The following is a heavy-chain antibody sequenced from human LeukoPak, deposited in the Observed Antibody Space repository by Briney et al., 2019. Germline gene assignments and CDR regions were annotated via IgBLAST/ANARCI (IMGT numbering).Heavy chain of an antibody. J-gene: IGHJ6*04. V-gene: IGHV3-11*06. CDR3: ARDVGGSGIYYYNYGMDV. CDR1: GFTFSDYY. D-gene: IGHD3-10*01. CDR2: FGSSSTYT. Sequence: SGGSLRLSCAASGFTFSDYYMSWIRQAPGRGREGVYYFGSSSTYTNYADSVKGRFTISRDNAKNSLYLQMSSLRAEDTAVYYCARDVGGSGIYYYNYGMDVWGKGTTVTVSS.